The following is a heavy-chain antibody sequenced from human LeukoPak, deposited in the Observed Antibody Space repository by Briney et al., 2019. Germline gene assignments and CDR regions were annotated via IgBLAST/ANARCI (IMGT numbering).Heavy chain of an antibody. D-gene: IGHD3-10*01. CDR1: GYTFTSYG. V-gene: IGHV1-18*01. J-gene: IGHJ4*02. Sequence: ASVKVSCKASGYTFTSYGINWVRQAPGQGLEWMGWISAYNGNTNYAQKLQGRVTMTTDTSTSTAYMELRSLRSDDTAVYYCARDFMSGGLLWFGELFDYWGQGTLVTVSS. CDR3: ARDFMSGGLLWFGELFDY. CDR2: ISAYNGNT.